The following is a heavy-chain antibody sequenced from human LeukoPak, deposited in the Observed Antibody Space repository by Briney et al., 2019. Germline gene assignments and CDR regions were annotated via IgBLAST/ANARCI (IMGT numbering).Heavy chain of an antibody. V-gene: IGHV2-5*01. CDR1: GFSLTTSGVG. J-gene: IGHJ4*02. CDR2: ILWNDDK. Sequence: SGPTLVKPTQTLTLTCTFSGFSLTTSGVGVGWIRQPPGKALEWLALILWNDDKRYSPSLRTRLTITKDTSKNQVVLIMTNMDPVDTATYCCAHSPVWFGDSPLFDYWGQGTLVTVSS. CDR3: AHSPVWFGDSPLFDY. D-gene: IGHD3-10*01.